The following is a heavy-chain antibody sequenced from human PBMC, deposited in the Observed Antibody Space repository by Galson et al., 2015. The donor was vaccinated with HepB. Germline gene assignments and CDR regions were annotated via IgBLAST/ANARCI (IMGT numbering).Heavy chain of an antibody. CDR3: ARDHMVRGLDAVDI. CDR1: GFTVSSNY. Sequence: SLRLSCAAFGFTVSSNYMSWVRQAPGKGLEWVSVIYSGGSTYYADSVKGRFTISRDNSKNTLYLQMNSMRAEDTAVYYCARDHMVRGLDAVDIWGQGTMVTVSS. D-gene: IGHD3-10*01. J-gene: IGHJ3*02. CDR2: IYSGGST. V-gene: IGHV3-66*02.